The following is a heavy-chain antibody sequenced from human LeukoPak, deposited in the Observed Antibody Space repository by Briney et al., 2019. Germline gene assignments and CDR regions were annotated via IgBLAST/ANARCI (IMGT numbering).Heavy chain of an antibody. CDR3: ARRDYGGKHFDY. Sequence: GESLKMSCKGSGYSFTSYWIAWVRQMPGKGLEWMGIIYPGDSDITYSPSFQGQVTISADKSINTAYLQWSSLKASDTAMYFCARRDYGGKHFDYWGQGTLVTVSS. CDR2: IYPGDSDI. D-gene: IGHD4-23*01. J-gene: IGHJ4*02. CDR1: GYSFTSYW. V-gene: IGHV5-51*01.